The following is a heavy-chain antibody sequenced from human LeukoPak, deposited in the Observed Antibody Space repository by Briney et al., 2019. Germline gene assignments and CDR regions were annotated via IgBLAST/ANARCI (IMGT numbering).Heavy chain of an antibody. CDR1: GFTFSSYA. V-gene: IGHV3-23*01. D-gene: IGHD3-3*01. CDR3: TKDRTTYYDFWSGYYSGGFDY. CDR2: ISGSGGST. Sequence: GGSLRLSCAASGFTFSSYAMSWVRQAPGKGLEWVSAISGSGGSTYYADSVKGRFTISRDNSKNTLYLQMNSLRAEDTAVYYCTKDRTTYYDFWSGYYSGGFDYWGQGTLVTVSS. J-gene: IGHJ4*02.